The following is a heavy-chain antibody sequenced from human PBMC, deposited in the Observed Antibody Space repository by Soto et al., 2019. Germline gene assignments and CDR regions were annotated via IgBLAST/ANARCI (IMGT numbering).Heavy chain of an antibody. J-gene: IGHJ6*02. D-gene: IGHD4-17*01. Sequence: ASVKVSCKASGYTFTSYYMHWVRQAPGQGLEWMGIINPSGGSTSYAQKFQGRVTMTRDTSTSTVYMKLSSLRSEDTAVYNCARDLRVLDYGGNSWYYGMDVWGQGTTVTVSS. CDR3: ARDLRVLDYGGNSWYYGMDV. CDR2: INPSGGST. CDR1: GYTFTSYY. V-gene: IGHV1-46*01.